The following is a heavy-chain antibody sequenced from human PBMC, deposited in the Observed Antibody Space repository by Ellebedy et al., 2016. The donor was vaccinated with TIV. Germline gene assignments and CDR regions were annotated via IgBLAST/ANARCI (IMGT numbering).Heavy chain of an antibody. CDR3: SRAPGDNWFDP. Sequence: GESLKISCAASGFTFSTYWMHWVRQAPVKGLVWVSRINSDGSSTTYADSVKGRFTISRDNAKNTLYLQMNSLRAEDTAVYYCSRAPGDNWFDPWGQGTLVTVSS. CDR2: INSDGSST. D-gene: IGHD7-27*01. J-gene: IGHJ5*02. CDR1: GFTFSTYW. V-gene: IGHV3-74*01.